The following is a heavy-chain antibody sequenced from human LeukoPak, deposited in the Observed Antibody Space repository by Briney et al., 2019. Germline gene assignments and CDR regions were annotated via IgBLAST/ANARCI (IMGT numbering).Heavy chain of an antibody. CDR3: ARDSSGSYPPFDY. V-gene: IGHV3-21*01. CDR2: ISRSSSYI. CDR1: GFTFSSYS. D-gene: IGHD1-26*01. Sequence: GGSLRLSCAASGFTFSSYSMNWVRQAPGKGLEWVSSISRSSSYIYYADSVKGRFTISRDNAKNSLYLQMNSLRAEDTAVYYCARDSSGSYPPFDYWGQGTLVTVSS. J-gene: IGHJ4*02.